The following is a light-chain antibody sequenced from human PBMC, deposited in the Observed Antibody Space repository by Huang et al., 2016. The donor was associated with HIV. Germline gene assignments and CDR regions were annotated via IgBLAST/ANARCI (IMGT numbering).Light chain of an antibody. Sequence: DIQVTQSPSSLSASVGDRVTITCRTSQRISSHLSWYQQKIGKGPKLLIYSSTVLQSGVPSVFTGSGSGTDFTLTINSLQPEDFATYYCQQTYSAPVTFGGGTRVEIK. CDR2: SST. CDR1: QRISSH. V-gene: IGKV1-39*01. J-gene: IGKJ4*01. CDR3: QQTYSAPVT.